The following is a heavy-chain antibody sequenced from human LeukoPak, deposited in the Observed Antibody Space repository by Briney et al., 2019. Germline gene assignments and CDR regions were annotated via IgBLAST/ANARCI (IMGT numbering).Heavy chain of an antibody. V-gene: IGHV1-8*01. CDR3: ARVKEYCTNGVCYTNFDY. Sequence: GASVKVSCKASGYTFTSYDINWVRQATGQGLEWMGWMNPNSGNTGYAQKFQGRVTMTRNTSISTAYMELSSLRSEDTAVYYCARVKEYCTNGVCYTNFDYWGQGTLVTVSS. CDR1: GYTFTSYD. D-gene: IGHD2-8*01. J-gene: IGHJ4*02. CDR2: MNPNSGNT.